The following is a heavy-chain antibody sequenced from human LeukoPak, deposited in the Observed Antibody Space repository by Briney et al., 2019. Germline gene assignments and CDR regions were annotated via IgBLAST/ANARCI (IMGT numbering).Heavy chain of an antibody. V-gene: IGHV1-18*01. D-gene: IGHD6-19*01. CDR3: ARDLPLRIAVAGTDWLDP. CDR2: ISAYNGNT. Sequence: ASAKVSCKASGYTFTSYGISWVRQAPGQGLEWMGWISAYNGNTNYAQKLQGRVTMTTDTSTSTAYMELRSLRSDDTAVYYCARDLPLRIAVAGTDWLDPWGQGTLVTVSS. J-gene: IGHJ5*02. CDR1: GYTFTSYG.